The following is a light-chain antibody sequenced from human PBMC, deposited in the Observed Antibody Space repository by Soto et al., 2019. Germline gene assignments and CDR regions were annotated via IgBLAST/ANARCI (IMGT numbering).Light chain of an antibody. CDR2: DAS. Sequence: EIVLTQSPATLSLSPGERATLSCRASQSVSSYLAWYQQKPGQAPRLLMYDASYRATGIPARFSGSGSGSDFTLTISSLEPEDFAVYYCQQYDNWPWTFGQGTKVDIK. J-gene: IGKJ1*01. V-gene: IGKV3-11*01. CDR3: QQYDNWPWT. CDR1: QSVSSY.